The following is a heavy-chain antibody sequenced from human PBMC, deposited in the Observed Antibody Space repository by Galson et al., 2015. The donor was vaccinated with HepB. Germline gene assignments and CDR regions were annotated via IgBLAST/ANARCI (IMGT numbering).Heavy chain of an antibody. CDR3: ARTSAAAALLDY. D-gene: IGHD6-25*01. V-gene: IGHV4-59*01. CDR1: GGSIGGFY. J-gene: IGHJ4*02. Sequence: LSLTCNVSGGSIGGFYWAWMRQPPHEALEWIGFIYHNGNANYNPSFKSRLTLSVDMSKNVLSLKLDSVTTADTAIYYCARTSAAAALLDYWGPGILVTVSS. CDR2: IYHNGNA.